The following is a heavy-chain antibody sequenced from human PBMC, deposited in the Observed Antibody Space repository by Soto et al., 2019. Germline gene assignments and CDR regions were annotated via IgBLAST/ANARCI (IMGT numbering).Heavy chain of an antibody. J-gene: IGHJ5*02. V-gene: IGHV4-39*01. CDR3: ASYNWFDP. CDR2: VYYSGTS. Sequence: SLTCTVSGGSISSSSYYWGWIRQPPGKGLEWIGSVYYSGTSYYNPSLKSRVTISVDTSKNQFSLKLSSVTAADTAVYYCASYNWFDPWGQGTLVTVSS. CDR1: GGSISSSSYY.